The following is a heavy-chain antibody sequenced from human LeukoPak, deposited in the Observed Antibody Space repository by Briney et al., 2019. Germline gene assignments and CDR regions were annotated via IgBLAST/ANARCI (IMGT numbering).Heavy chain of an antibody. D-gene: IGHD1-26*01. CDR3: ARDPGDGSYCFDY. V-gene: IGHV3-33*01. Sequence: GRSLRLSCAASGFTFSSYGMHWVRQAPGKGLEWVAVIWYDGSNKYYADSVKGRFTISRDNSKNTLYLQMNSLRAEDTAVYYCARDPGDGSYCFDYWDQETLVTVSS. CDR2: IWYDGSNK. J-gene: IGHJ4*02. CDR1: GFTFSSYG.